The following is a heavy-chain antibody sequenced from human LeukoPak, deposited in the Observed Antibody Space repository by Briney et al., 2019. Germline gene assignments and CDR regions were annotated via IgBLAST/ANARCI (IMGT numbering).Heavy chain of an antibody. J-gene: IGHJ4*02. Sequence: ASVKVSCKASGGTFSSYAISWVRQAPGQGLEWMGWISTNTGNPTYAQGLTGRFVFSSDTSVSTAYLQINSLKAEDTAVYYCARTLISGHSCYFYWGQGTLVTVSS. CDR1: GGTFSSYA. CDR3: ARTLISGHSCYFY. D-gene: IGHD2-15*01. CDR2: ISTNTGNP. V-gene: IGHV7-4-1*02.